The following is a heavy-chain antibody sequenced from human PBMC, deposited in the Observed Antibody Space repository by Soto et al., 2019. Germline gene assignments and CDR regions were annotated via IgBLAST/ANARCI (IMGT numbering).Heavy chain of an antibody. J-gene: IGHJ3*02. CDR2: ISYDGSNK. CDR1: GFTFSSYA. CDR3: ARKGYCSGGSCSNDAFDI. D-gene: IGHD2-15*01. V-gene: IGHV3-30-3*01. Sequence: AGGSLRLSCAASGFTFSSYAMHSVRQAPGKGLEWVAVISYDGSNKYYADSVKGRFTISRDNSKNTLYLQMNSLRAEDTAVYYCARKGYCSGGSCSNDAFDIWGQGTMVTVSS.